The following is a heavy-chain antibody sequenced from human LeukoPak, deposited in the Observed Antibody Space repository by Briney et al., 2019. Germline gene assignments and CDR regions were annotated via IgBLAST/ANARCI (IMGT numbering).Heavy chain of an antibody. D-gene: IGHD4-23*01. Sequence: GGSLRLSCEASGFSVSSTYMTWVRQAPGKGLEWVSVLYSGGYANYTGSVEGRFSISRDDSENTLYLQMNSLRADDTALYYCARAYGNNGMDVWGQGTTVTVSS. V-gene: IGHV3-53*01. CDR3: ARAYGNNGMDV. J-gene: IGHJ6*02. CDR2: LYSGGYA. CDR1: GFSVSSTY.